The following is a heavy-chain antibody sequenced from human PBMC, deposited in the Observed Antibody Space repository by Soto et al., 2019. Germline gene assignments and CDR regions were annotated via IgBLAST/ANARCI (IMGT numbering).Heavy chain of an antibody. V-gene: IGHV3-48*02. CDR1: GFSLANYP. CDR2: SSPRGDTI. CDR3: AKGPHTNVGWPYCFES. D-gene: IGHD6-19*01. J-gene: IGHJ4*02. Sequence: GGSLRLSCVASGFSLANYPMNWVRQTPGKGLEWISYSSPRGDTIYYADSVEGRFTISGDNARNSLSLHMSSLRDEDSALYYCAKGPHTNVGWPYCFESWSQGVPVTVSS.